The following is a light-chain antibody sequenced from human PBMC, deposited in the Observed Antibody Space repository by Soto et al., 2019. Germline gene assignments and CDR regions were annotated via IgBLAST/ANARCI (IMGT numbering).Light chain of an antibody. CDR3: QSYDSVLSASV. CDR1: SSNIKSNT. CDR2: SDI. Sequence: QLVLTQPPSASATPGQRVTISCSGSSSNIKSNTVNWYQQFPGTAPKLLIFSDINRPSGVPARFSASKSGSSASLAISGLQAEDEADYYCQSYDSVLSASVFGGGTKLTVL. J-gene: IGLJ2*01. V-gene: IGLV1-44*01.